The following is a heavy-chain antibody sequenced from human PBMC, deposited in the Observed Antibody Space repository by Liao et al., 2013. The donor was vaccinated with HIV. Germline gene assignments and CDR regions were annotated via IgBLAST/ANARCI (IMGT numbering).Heavy chain of an antibody. CDR3: ARGGNGSGFYWYFDL. J-gene: IGHJ2*01. CDR2: INHSGST. CDR1: GGSFSGYY. Sequence: QVQLQQWGAGLLKPSETLSLTCAVYGGSFSGYYWSWIRQPPGKGLEWIGEINHSGSTNYNPSLKSRVTISVDTSKNQFSLKLSSVTAADTAVYYCARGGNGSGFYWYFDLWGRGTLVTVSS. V-gene: IGHV4-34*01. D-gene: IGHD3-10*01.